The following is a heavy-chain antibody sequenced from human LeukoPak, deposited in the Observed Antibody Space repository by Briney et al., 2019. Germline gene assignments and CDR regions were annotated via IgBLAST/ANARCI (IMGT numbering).Heavy chain of an antibody. CDR3: AKDKSEPDSSGWYYFDY. Sequence: GGSLRLSCAASGFSFRSYAMNWVRQAPGKGLEWVSGISESGGVTYYADSVKGRFTISRDNSKNTVYLQMNSLRAEDTAIYYCAKDKSEPDSSGWYYFDYWGQGTLVTVSS. J-gene: IGHJ4*02. CDR2: ISESGGVT. CDR1: GFSFRSYA. V-gene: IGHV3-23*01. D-gene: IGHD6-19*01.